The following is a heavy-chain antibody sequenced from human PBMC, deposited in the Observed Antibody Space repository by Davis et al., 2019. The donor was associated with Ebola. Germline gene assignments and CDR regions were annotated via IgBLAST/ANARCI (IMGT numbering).Heavy chain of an antibody. CDR1: GGSISSSSYY. CDR2: IYYSGST. J-gene: IGHJ6*02. CDR3: ARQNGDSRFDYYYGMDV. Sequence: GSLRLSCTVSGGSISSSSYYWGWIRQPPGKGLEWIGSIYYSGSTYYNPSLKSRVTISVDTSKNQFSLKLRSVTAADTAVYYCARQNGDSRFDYYYGMDVWGQGTTVTVSS. V-gene: IGHV4-39*07. D-gene: IGHD4-17*01.